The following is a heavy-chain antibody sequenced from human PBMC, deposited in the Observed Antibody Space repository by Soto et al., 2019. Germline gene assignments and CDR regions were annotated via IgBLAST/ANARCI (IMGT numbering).Heavy chain of an antibody. CDR1: GFTFSSYA. CDR2: ISYDGSNK. D-gene: IGHD3-22*01. Sequence: QVQLVESGGGVVQPGRSLRLSCAASGFTFSSYAMHWVRQAPGKGLEWVAVISYDGSNKYYADSVKGRFTISRDNSKNSLYLQMNSLVAEDTAVYYCASGEEGAYYYDSSGYAFDYWGQGTLVTVSS. CDR3: ASGEEGAYYYDSSGYAFDY. V-gene: IGHV3-30*14. J-gene: IGHJ4*02.